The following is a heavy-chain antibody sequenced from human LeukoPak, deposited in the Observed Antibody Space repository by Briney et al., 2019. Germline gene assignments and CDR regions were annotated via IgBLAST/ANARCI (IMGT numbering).Heavy chain of an antibody. CDR1: GGTFISYA. J-gene: IGHJ4*02. D-gene: IGHD1-26*01. CDR3: ARGRVGVTFDTEDFDY. CDR2: IIPIFGTA. Sequence: SVKVSCKASGGTFISYAISWVRQAPGQGLEWMGGIIPIFGTANYAQKFQGRVTITADESTSTAYMELSSLRSEDTAVYYCARGRVGVTFDTEDFDYWGQGTLVTVSS. V-gene: IGHV1-69*01.